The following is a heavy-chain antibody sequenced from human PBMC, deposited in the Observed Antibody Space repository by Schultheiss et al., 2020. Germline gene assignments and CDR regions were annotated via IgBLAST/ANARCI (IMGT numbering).Heavy chain of an antibody. CDR3: AKTYDSSGYYYDGNWFDP. V-gene: IGHV4-34*01. Sequence: SETLSLICAVYGGSFSGYYWNWIRQPPGKGLEWIGSISYSGNTYYNPSLKSRVTISVDKSKNQFSLKLSSVTAADTAVYCCAKTYDSSGYYYDGNWFDPWGQGTLVTVSS. D-gene: IGHD3-22*01. CDR1: GGSFSGYY. J-gene: IGHJ5*02. CDR2: ISYSGNT.